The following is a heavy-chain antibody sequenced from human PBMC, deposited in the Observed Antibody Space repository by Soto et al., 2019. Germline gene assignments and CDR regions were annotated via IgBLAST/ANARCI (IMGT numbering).Heavy chain of an antibody. Sequence: SVKVSCKASGGTFSSYAISWVRQAPGQGLEWMGGIIPIFGTANYAQKFQGRVTITADKSTSTAYMELSSLRSEDTAVYYCASIASAGHYSGYYFDYWGQGTLVTVSS. CDR3: ASIASAGHYSGYYFDY. V-gene: IGHV1-69*06. CDR1: GGTFSSYA. D-gene: IGHD6-13*01. J-gene: IGHJ4*02. CDR2: IIPIFGTA.